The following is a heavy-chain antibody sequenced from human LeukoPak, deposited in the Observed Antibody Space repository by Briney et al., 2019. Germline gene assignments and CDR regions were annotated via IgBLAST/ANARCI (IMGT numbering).Heavy chain of an antibody. CDR3: ALLVFRVT. D-gene: IGHD2-8*02. Sequence: KAGGSLRLSCAASGFSFSTYSMSWVRQAPGKGLEWVSVISDTGATKFYADSAKGRFTISRDNAKNSLYLQMNSLRAEDTAVYYCALLVFRVTWGQGTLVTVSS. CDR1: GFSFSTYS. J-gene: IGHJ5*02. CDR2: ISDTGATK. V-gene: IGHV3-21*04.